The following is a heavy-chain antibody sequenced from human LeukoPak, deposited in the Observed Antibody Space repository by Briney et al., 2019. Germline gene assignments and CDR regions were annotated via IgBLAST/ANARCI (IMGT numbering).Heavy chain of an antibody. J-gene: IGHJ4*02. V-gene: IGHV1-24*01. D-gene: IGHD6-19*01. CDR3: ATDRVYRSSGRSWGFFDY. CDR1: EYSLSDLS. CDR2: FDSENNKM. Sequence: ASVKVSCKISEYSLSDLSIHWVREAPGEGLEWMGGFDSENNKMVYSQKFQVRVTMTEDTSADTAYMELTSLRSEDTAVYFCATDRVYRSSGRSWGFFDYWGQGTLVIVSS.